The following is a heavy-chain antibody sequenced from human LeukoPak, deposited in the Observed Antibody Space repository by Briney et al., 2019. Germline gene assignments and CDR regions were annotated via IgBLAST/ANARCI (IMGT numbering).Heavy chain of an antibody. D-gene: IGHD1-26*01. V-gene: IGHV4-59*01. Sequence: PSETLSLIWTVSGGSISSYYWSWIRQPPGKGLEWIGYIYYSGSTNYNPSLKSRVTISVDTSKNQFSLKLSSVTAADTAVYYCARYSGSYSFDYWGQGTLVTVS. CDR1: GGSISSYY. CDR2: IYYSGST. J-gene: IGHJ4*02. CDR3: ARYSGSYSFDY.